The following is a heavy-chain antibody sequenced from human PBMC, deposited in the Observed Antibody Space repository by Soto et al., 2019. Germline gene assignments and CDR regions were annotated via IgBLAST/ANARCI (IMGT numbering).Heavy chain of an antibody. Sequence: QVQLVESGGGVAQPGRSLRLSCTVSGFTFSGHAMHWVRQAPGKGLEWVTQIWYDGSNKYYAESVKGRFTISRDNSKNTLYLQVTSLRVEDTAVYYCARDGQGLAPYALDVWGQGTSVTVSS. V-gene: IGHV3-33*01. CDR1: GFTFSGHA. CDR3: ARDGQGLAPYALDV. CDR2: IWYDGSNK. J-gene: IGHJ6*02. D-gene: IGHD6-19*01.